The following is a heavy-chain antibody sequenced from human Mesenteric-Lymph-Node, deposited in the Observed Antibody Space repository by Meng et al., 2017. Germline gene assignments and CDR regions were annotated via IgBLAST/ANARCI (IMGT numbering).Heavy chain of an antibody. CDR3: ARGGFGSWYQADYYYYGMDV. V-gene: IGHV3-30*04. CDR2: LSYDGSNK. D-gene: IGHD6-13*01. Sequence: GGSLRLPFPASGFTFSSYAIHWVRQAPGKGLEWVAVLSYDGSNKNFADSVKGRFTISRDNSKNTLYLQMNSLRAEDTAVYYCARGGFGSWYQADYYYYGMDVWGQGTTVTVSS. J-gene: IGHJ6*02. CDR1: GFTFSSYA.